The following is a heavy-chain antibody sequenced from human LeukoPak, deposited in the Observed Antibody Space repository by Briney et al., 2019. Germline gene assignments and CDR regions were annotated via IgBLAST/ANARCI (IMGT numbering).Heavy chain of an antibody. V-gene: IGHV1-2*02. D-gene: IGHD3-3*01. J-gene: IGHJ5*02. CDR2: INPNSGGT. Sequence: GASVKVSCKASGYTFTGYYMHWVRQAPGQGLEWMGWINPNSGGTNYAQKFQVRVTMTRDTSISTAYMELSRLRSDDTAVYYCARDDFWSGYYTGVSPKNWFDPWGQGTLVTVSS. CDR1: GYTFTGYY. CDR3: ARDDFWSGYYTGVSPKNWFDP.